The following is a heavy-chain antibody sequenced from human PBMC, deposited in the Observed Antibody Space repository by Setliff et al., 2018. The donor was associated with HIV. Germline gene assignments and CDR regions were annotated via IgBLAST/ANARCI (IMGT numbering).Heavy chain of an antibody. J-gene: IGHJ5*02. Sequence: SETLSLTCTLSGGSFGDYHWSWIRQPAGRGLEGMGRIFRSGTTDYKFSLKSRVTISIDTSRNQFSLRLTSVTAEDTALYYCARDRHYSGLGSYGPWGPGTLVTVSS. CDR1: GGSFGDYH. CDR3: ARDRHYSGLGSYGP. D-gene: IGHD3-10*01. V-gene: IGHV4-4*07. CDR2: IFRSGTT.